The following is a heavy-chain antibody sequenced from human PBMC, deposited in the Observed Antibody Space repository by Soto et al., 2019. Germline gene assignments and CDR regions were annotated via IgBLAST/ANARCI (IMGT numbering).Heavy chain of an antibody. J-gene: IGHJ4*02. V-gene: IGHV1-2*04. D-gene: IGHD1-26*01. Sequence: ASVKVSCKASGYTFTGYYMHWVRQAPGQGLEWMGWINPNSGGTNYAQKFQGWVTMTRDTSISTAYMELSRLRSDDTAVYYCARADPVGATSGFDYWGQGTLGTVSS. CDR3: ARADPVGATSGFDY. CDR2: INPNSGGT. CDR1: GYTFTGYY.